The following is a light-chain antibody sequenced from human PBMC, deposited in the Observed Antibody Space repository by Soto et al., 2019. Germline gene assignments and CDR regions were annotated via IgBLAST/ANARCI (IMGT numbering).Light chain of an antibody. CDR1: QSVSRSY. CDR3: QQYGSSPYT. J-gene: IGKJ2*01. V-gene: IGKV3-20*01. CDR2: ATS. Sequence: ENVLTQSPGTLSLSPGERATLSCRASQSVSRSYLAWYQQNPGQPPSLLIYATSSRATGIADRFSGSGSGTDFTLTISRLEPEYFAVYYRQQYGSSPYTFGQGTKLEIK.